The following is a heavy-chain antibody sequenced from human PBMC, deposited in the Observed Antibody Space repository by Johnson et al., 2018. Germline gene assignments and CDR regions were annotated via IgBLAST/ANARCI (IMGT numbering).Heavy chain of an antibody. Sequence: QVQLLESGAEVKKPGASVKVSCKVSGYTLTELSMHWVRQAPGKGLEWMGGFDPEDGETIYAQTFQGRVTMTEDTSTDTDYMERSSLRSEDTAVYYCATRIGTMVRGVIITGYYYYGMDVWGQGTTVTVSS. D-gene: IGHD3-10*01. CDR3: ATRIGTMVRGVIITGYYYYGMDV. CDR2: FDPEDGET. V-gene: IGHV1-24*01. CDR1: GYTLTELS. J-gene: IGHJ6*02.